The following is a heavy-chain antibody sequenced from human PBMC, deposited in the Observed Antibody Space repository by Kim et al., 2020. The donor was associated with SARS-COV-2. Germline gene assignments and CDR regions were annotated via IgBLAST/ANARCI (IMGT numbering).Heavy chain of an antibody. D-gene: IGHD2-2*01. J-gene: IGHJ6*03. CDR1: GFTFSSYS. CDR2: ISSSSSYI. V-gene: IGHV3-21*01. CDR3: ASPPRRYCSSTSCRDYYYYYYMDV. Sequence: GGSLRLSCAASGFTFSSYSMNWVRQAPGKGLEWVSSISSSSSYIYYADSVKGRFTISRDNAKNSLYLQMNSLRAEDTAVYYCASPPRRYCSSTSCRDYYYYYYMDVWGKGTTVTVSS.